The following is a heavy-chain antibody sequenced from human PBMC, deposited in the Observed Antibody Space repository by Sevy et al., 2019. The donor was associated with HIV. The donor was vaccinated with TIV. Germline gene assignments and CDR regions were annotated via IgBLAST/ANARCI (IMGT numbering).Heavy chain of an antibody. Sequence: SSVKVSCKASGYTFTGYYMHWVRQAPGQGLEWMGWINPNSGGTNYAQKFQGRVTMTRETSISTAYMELSRLRSDDTAVYYCARDRETKGAFGESNYFDYWGQGTLVTVSS. CDR1: GYTFTGYY. CDR3: ARDRETKGAFGESNYFDY. CDR2: INPNSGGT. D-gene: IGHD3-10*01. V-gene: IGHV1-2*02. J-gene: IGHJ4*02.